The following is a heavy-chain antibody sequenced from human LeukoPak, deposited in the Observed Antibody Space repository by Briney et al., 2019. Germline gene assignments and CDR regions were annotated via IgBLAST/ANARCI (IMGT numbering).Heavy chain of an antibody. Sequence: SETLSLTCAVYGESFSGYYWTWIRQPPGKGLEWIGEINHSGSTNYNPSLKSRVTISVDTSKNQFSLNLNSVTAADTAVYYCARGVNNWNVDVFDIWGQGTMVTVSS. V-gene: IGHV4-34*01. CDR3: ARGVNNWNVDVFDI. CDR1: GESFSGYY. J-gene: IGHJ3*02. CDR2: INHSGST. D-gene: IGHD1-20*01.